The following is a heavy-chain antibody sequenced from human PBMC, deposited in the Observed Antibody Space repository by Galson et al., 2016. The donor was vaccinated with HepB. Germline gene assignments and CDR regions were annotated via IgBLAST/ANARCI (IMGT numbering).Heavy chain of an antibody. D-gene: IGHD2-2*01. CDR2: IWFDGSYK. CDR3: AREGLFCNTATCYYLYNMDV. J-gene: IGHJ6*03. CDR1: GFTFSGYG. V-gene: IGHV3-33*01. Sequence: SLRLSCAASGFTFSGYGMHWVRQAPGKGLEWVAVIWFDGSYKFYADSVKGRFTTSRDNSKNTVYLQMNSLRAADTAVYYCAREGLFCNTATCYYLYNMDVWGQGTTVTGSS.